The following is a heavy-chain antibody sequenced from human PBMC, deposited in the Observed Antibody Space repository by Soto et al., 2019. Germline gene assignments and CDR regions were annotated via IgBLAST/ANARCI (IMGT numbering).Heavy chain of an antibody. J-gene: IGHJ6*02. D-gene: IGHD2-8*01. CDR3: ARAVGQPNGYYYYGMDV. CDR1: GGFISSYY. CDR2: IHDSGST. Sequence: SETLSLTCTVSGGFISSYYWSWIRQPPGKGLEWIGYIHDSGSTNYNPSLKRRVTISVDRSKNQVSLKLSSVTAADTAAYYCARAVGQPNGYYYYGMDVWGQGTTVTVSS. V-gene: IGHV4-59*01.